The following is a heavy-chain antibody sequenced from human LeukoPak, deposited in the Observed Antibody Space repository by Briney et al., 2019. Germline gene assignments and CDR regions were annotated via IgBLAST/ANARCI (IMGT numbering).Heavy chain of an antibody. V-gene: IGHV3-30*01. Sequence: GGSLRLSCAASGFTFSSYAMHWVRQAPGKGLEWVAVISYDGSNKYYADSVKGRFTISRDNSKNTLYLQMNSLRAEDTAVYYCASSRGNRDRSFDYWGQGTLVTVTS. CDR1: GFTFSSYA. J-gene: IGHJ4*02. D-gene: IGHD2-15*01. CDR2: ISYDGSNK. CDR3: ASSRGNRDRSFDY.